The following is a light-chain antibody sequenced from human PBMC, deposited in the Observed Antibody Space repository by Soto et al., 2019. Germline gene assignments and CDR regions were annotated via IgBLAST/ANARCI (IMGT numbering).Light chain of an antibody. V-gene: IGKV1-39*01. Sequence: DIQMTQSPSSLPASVGDRVTLTCRASQSISTYLNWYQQKPGKAPKLLIHAASTLQSGVPTRLSGSGSGTDFTLTISSLQPEDFATYYCQQSYTIPYTFGQGIKLEIK. CDR3: QQSYTIPYT. J-gene: IGKJ2*01. CDR2: AAS. CDR1: QSISTY.